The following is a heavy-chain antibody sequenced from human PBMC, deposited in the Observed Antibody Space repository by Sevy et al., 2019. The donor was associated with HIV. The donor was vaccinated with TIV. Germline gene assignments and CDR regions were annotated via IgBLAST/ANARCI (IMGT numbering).Heavy chain of an antibody. CDR2: IYSYGDT. Sequence: SETLSLTCTVSGAYIRDSSHYWAWIRQPPGKGLERLGNIYSYGDTYYNSSLKSRVNISGDTSKNQFSLRLTAVTAADTAIYFCARSMEQQLDAFDIWGQGTMVTVSS. J-gene: IGHJ3*02. CDR1: GAYIRDSSHY. D-gene: IGHD6-13*01. V-gene: IGHV4-39*01. CDR3: ARSMEQQLDAFDI.